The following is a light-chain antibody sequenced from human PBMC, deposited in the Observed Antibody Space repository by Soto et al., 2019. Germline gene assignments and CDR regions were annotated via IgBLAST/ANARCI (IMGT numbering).Light chain of an antibody. CDR1: SSNIGSNY. CDR2: RNN. J-gene: IGLJ2*01. Sequence: QSVLTQPPSASGTPGQRVTISCSGSSSNIGSNYVYWYQQLPGTAPKLLIYRNNQRPSGVPDRFSGSKSGTSASLAISGLRSEDEADYYCAAWDDNLSGLFGGGTKLTVL. CDR3: AAWDDNLSGL. V-gene: IGLV1-47*01.